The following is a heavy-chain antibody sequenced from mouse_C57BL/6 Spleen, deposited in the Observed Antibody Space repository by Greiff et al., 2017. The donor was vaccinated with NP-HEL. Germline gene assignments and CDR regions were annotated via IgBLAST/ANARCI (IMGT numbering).Heavy chain of an antibody. CDR1: GYAFSSSW. CDR2: IYPGDGDT. Sequence: QVQLQQSGPELVKPGASVKISCKASGYAFSSSWMNWVKQRPGKGLEWIGRIYPGDGDTNYNGKFKGKATLTADKSSSTAYMQLSSLTSEDSAVYFCAREGYSPFAYWGQGTLVTVSA. CDR3: AREGYSPFAY. D-gene: IGHD2-3*01. V-gene: IGHV1-82*01. J-gene: IGHJ3*01.